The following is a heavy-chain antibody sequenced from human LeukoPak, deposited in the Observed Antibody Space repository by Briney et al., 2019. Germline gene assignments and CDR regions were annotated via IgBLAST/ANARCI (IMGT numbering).Heavy chain of an antibody. CDR1: GFSFNNYR. CDR2: IKQDGSEK. J-gene: IGHJ4*02. Sequence: GGSLRLSCVASGFSFNNYRMTWVRQAPGKGLEWVANIKQDGSEKQYVDSVKGRFAISRDNAKKSLYLQINTLRAEDTAVYYCVRGPHIAATSYWGQGTLVPVSS. V-gene: IGHV3-7*03. D-gene: IGHD6-25*01. CDR3: VRGPHIAATSY.